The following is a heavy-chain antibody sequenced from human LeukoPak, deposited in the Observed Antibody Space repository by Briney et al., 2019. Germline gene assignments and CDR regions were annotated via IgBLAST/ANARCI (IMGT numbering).Heavy chain of an antibody. Sequence: SETLSLTRTVSGGSISSYYWSWIRQPPGKGLEWIGYIYYSGSTNYNPSLKSRVTISVDTSKNQFSLKLSSVTAADTAVYYCAANTYYDSSGYYYGDYWGQGTLVTVSS. V-gene: IGHV4-59*01. CDR3: AANTYYDSSGYYYGDY. CDR1: GGSISSYY. CDR2: IYYSGST. D-gene: IGHD3-22*01. J-gene: IGHJ4*02.